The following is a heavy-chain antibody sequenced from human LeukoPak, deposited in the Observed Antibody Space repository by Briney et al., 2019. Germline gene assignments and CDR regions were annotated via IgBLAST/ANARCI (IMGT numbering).Heavy chain of an antibody. D-gene: IGHD5-24*01. CDR2: IRSDSSNK. CDR3: AKDLGPGSMATSPGFDY. J-gene: IGHJ4*02. Sequence: GGSLRLSCAASGFTFSSYGMHWVRQAPGKGPEWVAFIRSDSSNKYYADSVKGRFTISRDNSKNTLYLQMNSLRAEDTALYYCAKDLGPGSMATSPGFDYWGQGTLVTVSS. V-gene: IGHV3-30*02. CDR1: GFTFSSYG.